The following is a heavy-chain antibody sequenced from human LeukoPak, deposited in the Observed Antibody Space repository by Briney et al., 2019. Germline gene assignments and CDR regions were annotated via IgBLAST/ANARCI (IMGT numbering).Heavy chain of an antibody. CDR3: VKITSVTGGDC. CDR1: GFTFSAYA. J-gene: IGHJ4*02. Sequence: GGSLRLSCSASGFTFSAYAMYWVRQAPGKGLEYVSGISNNGGSSFYADSVKGRFTISRDNAKNTLYLQMSSLRAEDTAVYYCVKITSVTGGDCWGQGTRLTVSS. D-gene: IGHD1-1*01. V-gene: IGHV3-64D*09. CDR2: ISNNGGSS.